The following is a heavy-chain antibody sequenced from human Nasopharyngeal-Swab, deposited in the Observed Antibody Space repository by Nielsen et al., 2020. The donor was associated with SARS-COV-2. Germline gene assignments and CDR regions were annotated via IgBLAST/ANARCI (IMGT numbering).Heavy chain of an antibody. Sequence: GESLKISCAASGFTFSSSAISWVRQAPGMGLEWVSVIGAAGNTIYADSVKGRFTISRDNSKNTLYLQMNSLRAEDTAVYYCAKEYQAYCGGDCYWDYWGQGTLVTVSS. CDR3: AKEYQAYCGGDCYWDY. CDR2: IGAAGNT. CDR1: GFTFSSSA. J-gene: IGHJ4*02. D-gene: IGHD2-21*02. V-gene: IGHV3-23*01.